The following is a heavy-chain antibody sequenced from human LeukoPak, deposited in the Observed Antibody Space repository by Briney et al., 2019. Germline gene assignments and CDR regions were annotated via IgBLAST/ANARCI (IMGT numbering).Heavy chain of an antibody. CDR3: AREIGERGSSGWYVIYYYYYYMDV. CDR2: IYTSGST. J-gene: IGHJ6*03. D-gene: IGHD6-19*01. Sequence: SETLSFTCTVSGGSISSYYWSWIRQPAGKGLEWIGRIYTSGSTNYNPSLKSRVTMSVDTSKNQFSLKLSSVTAADTAVYYCAREIGERGSSGWYVIYYYYYYMDVWGKGTTVTVSS. CDR1: GGSISSYY. V-gene: IGHV4-4*07.